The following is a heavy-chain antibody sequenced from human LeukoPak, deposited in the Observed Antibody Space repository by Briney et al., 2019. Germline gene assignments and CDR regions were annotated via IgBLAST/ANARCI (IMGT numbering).Heavy chain of an antibody. CDR1: GGSFSGYY. CDR3: ARGLAP. V-gene: IGHV4-34*01. CDR2: INHSGST. J-gene: IGHJ5*02. Sequence: SETLSLTCAVYGGSFSGYYWSWIRQPPGKGLEWIGEINHSGSTNYNPSLKSRVTISVDTSKNQFSLKLSSVTAADTAVYYRARGLAPWGQGTLVTVSS.